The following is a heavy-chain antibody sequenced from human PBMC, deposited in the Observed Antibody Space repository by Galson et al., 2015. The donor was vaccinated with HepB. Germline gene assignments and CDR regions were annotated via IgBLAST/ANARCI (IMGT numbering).Heavy chain of an antibody. J-gene: IGHJ4*02. V-gene: IGHV4-38-2*01. CDR1: GYSISSEYY. CDR2: IYHSGST. CDR3: ARLISGWYGYFDY. Sequence: SETLSLTCAVSGYSISSEYYWGWIRQPPGKGLEWIGSIYHSGSTYYNPSLKSRVTISVDTSKNQFSLKLSSVTAADTAVYYCARLISGWYGYFDYWGQGTLVTVSS. D-gene: IGHD6-19*01.